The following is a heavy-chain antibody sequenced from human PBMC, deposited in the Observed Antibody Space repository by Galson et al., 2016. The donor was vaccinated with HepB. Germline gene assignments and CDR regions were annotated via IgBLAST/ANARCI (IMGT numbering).Heavy chain of an antibody. CDR2: IYYSGSS. D-gene: IGHD2-21*02. CDR3: ARVGSFCGGVCFYYYYYSIDV. CDR1: GGSISSGAYY. J-gene: IGHJ6*03. V-gene: IGHV4-31*11. Sequence: TLSLTCAVSGGSISSGAYYWSWIRQHPGKGLEWIGYIYYSGSSYYNPSLKSRVTISIDTSKNQFSLKLSSVTAADTAVYYCARVGSFCGGVCFYYYYYSIDVWGKGTTVTVSS.